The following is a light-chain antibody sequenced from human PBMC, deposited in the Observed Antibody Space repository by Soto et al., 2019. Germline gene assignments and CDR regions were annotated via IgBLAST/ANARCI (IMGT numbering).Light chain of an antibody. CDR2: GAS. J-gene: IGKJ5*01. Sequence: EIVFTQGPRTLSLSPGERATLSCGASQSVSSSYLAWYQQKPGQAPRLLIYGASGRATGIPDRFSGSGSGTEFTLTISRLEPEDFAVYYCQQRHNWPITFGQGTRLEI. CDR1: QSVSSSY. V-gene: IGKV3D-20*02. CDR3: QQRHNWPIT.